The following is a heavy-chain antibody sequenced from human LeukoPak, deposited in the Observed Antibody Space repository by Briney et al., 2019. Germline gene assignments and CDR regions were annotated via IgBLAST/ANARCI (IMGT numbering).Heavy chain of an antibody. D-gene: IGHD2-15*01. CDR2: ISAYNGNT. Sequence: ASVKVSCKASDYTFTSYGISWVRQAPGQGLEWMGWISAYNGNTNYAQKLQGRVTMTTDTSTSTAYMELRSLRSDDTAVYYCARDRRRYCSGGSCYSVTYYGMDVWGQGTTVTVSS. CDR1: DYTFTSYG. J-gene: IGHJ6*02. CDR3: ARDRRRYCSGGSCYSVTYYGMDV. V-gene: IGHV1-18*01.